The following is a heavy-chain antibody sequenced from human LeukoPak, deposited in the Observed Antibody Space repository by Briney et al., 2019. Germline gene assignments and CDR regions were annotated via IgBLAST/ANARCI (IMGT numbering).Heavy chain of an antibody. V-gene: IGHV3-23*01. CDR2: ISASGDSM. J-gene: IGHJ4*02. CDR1: GFTFLTYS. CDR3: AKASEFWSGRNY. Sequence: PGGSLRLSCAASGFTFLTYSVGWVRQAPGKGPEMVAHISASGDSMYYADSVEGRFTISRDNSRTTLYLQMNTLRAEDTAVYYCAKASEFWSGRNYWGQGTLVTVSS. D-gene: IGHD3-3*01.